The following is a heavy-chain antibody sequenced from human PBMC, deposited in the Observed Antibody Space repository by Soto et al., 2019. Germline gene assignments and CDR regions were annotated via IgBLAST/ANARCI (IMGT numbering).Heavy chain of an antibody. V-gene: IGHV1-2*02. CDR3: ARSPYSLEGDGQHYYYGMDI. CDR2: IKPNTDDT. Sequence: SVKVSCKPSGFTFSGSYLHWVRQAPGQGLEWMGWIKPNTDDTGYAQKFQGRVTLTWDTSSSAGYMDLSRLRSDDTAVYYCARSPYSLEGDGQHYYYGMDIWGLGTTVTVSS. D-gene: IGHD2-15*01. J-gene: IGHJ6*02. CDR1: GFTFSGSY.